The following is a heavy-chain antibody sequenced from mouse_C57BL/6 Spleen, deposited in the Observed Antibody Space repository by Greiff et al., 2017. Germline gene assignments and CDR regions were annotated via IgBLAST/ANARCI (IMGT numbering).Heavy chain of an antibody. CDR2: IHPSDSDT. CDR3: ARKEGEDYAFDY. D-gene: IGHD1-1*01. J-gene: IGHJ2*01. V-gene: IGHV1-74*01. Sequence: VQLQQPGAELVKPGASVKMSCKASGYTFTSYWMHWVKQRPGQGLEWIGRIHPSDSDTNYNQKFKGKDTLTVDKSSSTAYMQLSSLTSEDSAVDYCARKEGEDYAFDYWGQGTTLTVSS. CDR1: GYTFTSYW.